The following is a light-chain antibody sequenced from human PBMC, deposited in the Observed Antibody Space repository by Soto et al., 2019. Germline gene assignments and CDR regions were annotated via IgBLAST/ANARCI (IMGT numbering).Light chain of an antibody. Sequence: EIVMTQSPATLSVSPGERATLSCRASQSVFSSLAWYQQKPGQAPRLLIYGAATRATGIPARFSGSGSGTEFTLTISSLQSEDFAVYYCQQRSNWPRTFGQGTKVEIK. CDR2: GAA. CDR3: QQRSNWPRT. V-gene: IGKV3-15*01. J-gene: IGKJ1*01. CDR1: QSVFSS.